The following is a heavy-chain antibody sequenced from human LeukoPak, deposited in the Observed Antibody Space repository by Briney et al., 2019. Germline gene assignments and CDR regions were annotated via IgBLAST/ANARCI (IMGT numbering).Heavy chain of an antibody. J-gene: IGHJ4*02. CDR3: TKRGAYYVDY. D-gene: IGHD3-16*01. V-gene: IGHV3-23*01. CDR1: GFTFGTSA. Sequence: PGGSLRLSCAASGFTFGTSAMSWVRQTPEKGLEWVSTITSSDGSPYYADSVKGRFTISRDNSNNMLYLQMNSLRAEDTAVYYCTKRGAYYVDYWGRGIPVTVSS. CDR2: ITSSDGSP.